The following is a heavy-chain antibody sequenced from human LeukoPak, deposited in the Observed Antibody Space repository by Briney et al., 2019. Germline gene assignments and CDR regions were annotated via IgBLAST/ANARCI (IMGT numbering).Heavy chain of an antibody. J-gene: IGHJ3*02. Sequence: GGSLRLSCAASGFTVSSTHMVWVRQAPGKGLEWVSVICTGGNSYYAGSVQGRFIISRDISKNTLYLQMNSLRAEDSALYYCARGGRGSAAVVAPRSFDIWGQGTMVTVSS. V-gene: IGHV3-53*01. CDR3: ARGGRGSAAVVAPRSFDI. CDR1: GFTVSSTH. D-gene: IGHD3-22*01. CDR2: ICTGGNS.